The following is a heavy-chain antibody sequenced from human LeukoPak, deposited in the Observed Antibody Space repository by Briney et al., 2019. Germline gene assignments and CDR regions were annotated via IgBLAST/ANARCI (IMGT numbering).Heavy chain of an antibody. CDR2: IYYSGST. Sequence: PSETLSLTCTVSGGSISSYYWSWIRQPAGKGLEWIGSIYYSGSTYYNPFLKSRVTISVDTSKNQFSLKLSSVTAADTAVYYCARTYYDILTGYYYYMDVWGKGTTVTVSS. D-gene: IGHD3-9*01. CDR1: GGSISSYY. V-gene: IGHV4-59*05. J-gene: IGHJ6*03. CDR3: ARTYYDILTGYYYYMDV.